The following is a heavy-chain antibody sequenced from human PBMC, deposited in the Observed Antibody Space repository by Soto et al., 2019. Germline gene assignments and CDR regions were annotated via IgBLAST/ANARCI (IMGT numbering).Heavy chain of an antibody. D-gene: IGHD2-8*01. CDR2: IIPILGIA. J-gene: IGHJ6*02. V-gene: IGHV1-69*02. CDR3: AGPNGGIAVRYYYYGMDV. Sequence: QVQLVQSGAEVKKPGSSVKVSCKASGGTFSSYTISWVRQAPGQGLEWMGRIIPILGIANYAQKFQGRVTITADKSTSTAYMELSSLRSEDTAVYYCAGPNGGIAVRYYYYGMDVWGQGTTVTVSS. CDR1: GGTFSSYT.